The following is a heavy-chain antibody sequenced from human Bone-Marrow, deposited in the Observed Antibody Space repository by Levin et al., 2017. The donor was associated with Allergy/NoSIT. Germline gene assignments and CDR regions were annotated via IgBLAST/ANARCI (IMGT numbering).Heavy chain of an antibody. CDR2: ISGSGGST. V-gene: IGHV3-23*01. CDR1: GFTFSSYA. J-gene: IGHJ4*02. CDR3: ARDSELRYSSSWSIQYYFDY. D-gene: IGHD6-13*01. Sequence: GGSLRLSCAASGFTFSSYAMSWVRQAPGKGLEWVSAISGSGGSTYYADSVKGRFTISRDNSKNTLYLQMNSLRAEDTAVYYCARDSELRYSSSWSIQYYFDYWGQGTLVTVSS.